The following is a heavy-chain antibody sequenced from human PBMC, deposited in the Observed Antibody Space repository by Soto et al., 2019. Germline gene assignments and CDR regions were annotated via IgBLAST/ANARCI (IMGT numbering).Heavy chain of an antibody. J-gene: IGHJ4*02. Sequence: GESLKISCTGSGYRFMTYWIAWVRQMPGKGLEWMGIVYPGDSDTRYSPSFQGQVTISADKSISTAYLQWASLKASDTAMYYCARHHCSSTSCYIGPYFDYWGQGTLVTVSS. V-gene: IGHV5-51*01. CDR1: GYRFMTYW. D-gene: IGHD2-2*02. CDR2: VYPGDSDT. CDR3: ARHHCSSTSCYIGPYFDY.